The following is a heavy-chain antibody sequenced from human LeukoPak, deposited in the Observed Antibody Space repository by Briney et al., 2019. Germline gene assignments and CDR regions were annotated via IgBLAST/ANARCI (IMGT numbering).Heavy chain of an antibody. Sequence: GESLKISCKGSGYSFTSYWIGWVRQMPGKGLEWMGIIYPGDSDTRYSPSFQGQVTISADKSISTAYLQWSSLKASDTAMYYCARHRFGREDTAMVSDYWGQGTLVTVSS. J-gene: IGHJ4*02. CDR2: IYPGDSDT. V-gene: IGHV5-51*01. D-gene: IGHD5-18*01. CDR1: GYSFTSYW. CDR3: ARHRFGREDTAMVSDY.